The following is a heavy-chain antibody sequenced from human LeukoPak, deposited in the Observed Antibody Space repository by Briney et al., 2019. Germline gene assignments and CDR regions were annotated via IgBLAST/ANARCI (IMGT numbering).Heavy chain of an antibody. V-gene: IGHV1-3*01. CDR1: GYIFTSYA. CDR2: INAGNGNT. D-gene: IGHD6-13*01. Sequence: GASVTVSCKASGYIFTSYAMHWVRQAPGQRLEWMGWINAGNGNTKYSQKFQGRVTITRDTSASTVYMELSSLRSEDTAVYYCARDIDRVFNWFDSWGQGTLVTVSS. CDR3: ARDIDRVFNWFDS. J-gene: IGHJ5*01.